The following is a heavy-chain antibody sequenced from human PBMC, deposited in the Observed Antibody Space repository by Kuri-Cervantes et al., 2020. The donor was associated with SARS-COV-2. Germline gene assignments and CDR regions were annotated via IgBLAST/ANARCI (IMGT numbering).Heavy chain of an antibody. Sequence: GESLKISCAASGFTFSDYYMSWIRQAPGQGLEWVSYISSSGSTIYYADSVKGRFTISRDNAKNSLYLQMNSLRAEDTAVYYCERDACGGDCYPYWYFDLWGRGTLVTVSS. CDR3: ERDACGGDCYPYWYFDL. CDR1: GFTFSDYY. CDR2: ISSSGSTI. D-gene: IGHD2-21*02. V-gene: IGHV3-11*04. J-gene: IGHJ2*01.